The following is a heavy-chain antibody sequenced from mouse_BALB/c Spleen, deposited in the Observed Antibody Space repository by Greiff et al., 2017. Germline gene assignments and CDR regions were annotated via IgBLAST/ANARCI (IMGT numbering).Heavy chain of an antibody. V-gene: IGHV5-17*02. D-gene: IGHD2-4*01. J-gene: IGHJ4*01. CDR3: ARRGIYYDYGGSMDY. CDR2: ISSGSSTI. CDR1: GFTFSSFG. Sequence: EVKLVESGGGLVQPGGSRKLSCAASGFTFSSFGMHWVRQAPEKGLEWVAYISSGSSTIYYADTVKGRFTISRDNPKNTLFLQMTSLRSEDTAMYYCARRGIYYDYGGSMDYWGQGTSVTVSS.